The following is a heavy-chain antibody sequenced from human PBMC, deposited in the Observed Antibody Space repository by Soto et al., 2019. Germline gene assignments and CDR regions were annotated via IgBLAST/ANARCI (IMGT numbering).Heavy chain of an antibody. CDR2: INHSGST. D-gene: IGHD4-17*01. V-gene: IGHV4-34*01. CDR1: GGSFSGYY. Sequence: SETLSLTCAVYGGSFSGYYWSWIRQPPGKGLEWIGEINHSGSTNYNPSLKSRVTISVDTSKNQFSLKLSSVTAADTAVYYCARGASGTTVTLYYYYYYGMDVWGQGTKVTVSS. CDR3: ARGASGTTVTLYYYYYYGMDV. J-gene: IGHJ6*02.